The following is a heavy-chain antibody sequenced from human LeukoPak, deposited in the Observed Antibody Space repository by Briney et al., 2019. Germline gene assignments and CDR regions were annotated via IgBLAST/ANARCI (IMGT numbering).Heavy chain of an antibody. Sequence: SETLSLTCTVSGGSISSYYWSWIRQPPGKELKWIGYIYYSGSTNYNPSLKSRVTISVDTSKNQFSLRLNSVTAADTAVYYCAREGTMVRGLAFDIWGQGTMVTVSS. V-gene: IGHV4-59*01. CDR1: GGSISSYY. CDR2: IYYSGST. D-gene: IGHD3-10*01. J-gene: IGHJ3*02. CDR3: AREGTMVRGLAFDI.